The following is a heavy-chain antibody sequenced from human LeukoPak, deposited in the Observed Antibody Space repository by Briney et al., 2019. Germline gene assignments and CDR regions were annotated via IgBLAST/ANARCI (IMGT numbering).Heavy chain of an antibody. V-gene: IGHV3-73*01. J-gene: IGHJ5*02. D-gene: IGHD1-26*01. CDR2: IDRPAKSYAT. Sequence: GGSLRLSCAAYGFTLSDSAIHWVRQASGKGLEWVGLIDRPAKSYATAYGASVGGRFTISRDDSKNTAYLQMVSLKTEDTALYYWTRDRGTYNWLDPWGQGTLVTVSS. CDR1: GFTLSDSA. CDR3: TRDRGTYNWLDP.